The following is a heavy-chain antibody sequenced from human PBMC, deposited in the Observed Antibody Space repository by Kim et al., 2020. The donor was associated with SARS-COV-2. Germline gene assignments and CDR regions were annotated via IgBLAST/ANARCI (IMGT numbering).Heavy chain of an antibody. Sequence: GGSLRLSCAASGFTFSSYAMTWVRQAPGKGLEWVSAISGGGGTTYYADSVKGRFTISRDNSKNTRYLQMNSLRAEDTAVYYCAKAPRIAVAITDWGQGTLVTVSS. J-gene: IGHJ4*02. D-gene: IGHD3-22*01. V-gene: IGHV3-23*01. CDR1: GFTFSSYA. CDR3: AKAPRIAVAITD. CDR2: ISGGGGTT.